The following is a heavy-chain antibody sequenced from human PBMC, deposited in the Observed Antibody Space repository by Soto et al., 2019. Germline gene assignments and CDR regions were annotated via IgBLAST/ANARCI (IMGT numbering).Heavy chain of an antibody. J-gene: IGHJ4*02. CDR3: AKDQRGQNDVLLWFGELSPLFDY. CDR2: ISYDGSNK. D-gene: IGHD3-10*01. Sequence: QVQLVESGGGVVQPGRSLRLPCAASGFTFSSYGMHWVRQAPGKGLEWVAVISYDGSNKYYADSVKGRFTISRDNSKNTLYLQMNSLRAEDTAVYYCAKDQRGQNDVLLWFGELSPLFDYWGQGTLVTVSS. V-gene: IGHV3-30*18. CDR1: GFTFSSYG.